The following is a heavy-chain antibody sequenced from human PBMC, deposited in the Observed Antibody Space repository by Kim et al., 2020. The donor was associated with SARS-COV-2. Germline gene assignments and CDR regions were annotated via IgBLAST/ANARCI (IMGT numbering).Heavy chain of an antibody. J-gene: IGHJ4*02. Sequence: DAVKGRLTISRDNSKNTVHLQMNSLRAEDTAVYYCARLPYYFDSNGYYYFWGPGTRVTVSS. D-gene: IGHD3-22*01. CDR3: ARLPYYFDSNGYYYF. V-gene: IGHV3-53*01.